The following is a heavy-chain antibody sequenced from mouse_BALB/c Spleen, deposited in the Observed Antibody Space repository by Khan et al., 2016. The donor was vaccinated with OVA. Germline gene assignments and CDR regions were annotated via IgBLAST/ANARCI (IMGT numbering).Heavy chain of an antibody. V-gene: IGHV1-7*01. CDR2: INPSTGYT. CDR3: ARRGVYGIFAY. CDR1: GYTFTTYW. J-gene: IGHJ3*01. D-gene: IGHD2-1*01. Sequence: QVQLKQSGAELAKPGASVKMSCKASGYTFTTYWMHWVKQRPGQGLDWIGYINPSTGYTEYNQKFKDKATLTADKSSSTAYMQLNSLTSEDSAVYYVARRGVYGIFAYWGQGTLVTVSA.